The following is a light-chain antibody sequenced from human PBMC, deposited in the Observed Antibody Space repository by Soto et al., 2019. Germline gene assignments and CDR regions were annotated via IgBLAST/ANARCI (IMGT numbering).Light chain of an antibody. CDR2: AAS. CDR3: QQSYSTPFT. CDR1: QNIHTY. Sequence: DIQMTQSPSSLSASVKDRVTITCRASQNIHTYLNWYQQKPGRAPNLLISAASSLHSGVPSRFTGSGSGTDFTLTISSLQPEDFATYFCQQSYSTPFTFGPGTRVNI. J-gene: IGKJ3*01. V-gene: IGKV1-39*01.